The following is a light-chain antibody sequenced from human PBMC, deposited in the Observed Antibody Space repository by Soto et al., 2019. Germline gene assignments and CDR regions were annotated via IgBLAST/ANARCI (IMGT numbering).Light chain of an antibody. CDR3: QQYNNWPPWT. Sequence: EIVITQSTATLSVSPGEGATLSCRASQSVSSNLAWYQQKPGQAPRLLIYGASTRATGIPARFSGSGSGTEFTLTNSSLQSEDFAVYYCQQYNNWPPWTFGQGTKVDIK. CDR2: GAS. CDR1: QSVSSN. V-gene: IGKV3-15*01. J-gene: IGKJ1*01.